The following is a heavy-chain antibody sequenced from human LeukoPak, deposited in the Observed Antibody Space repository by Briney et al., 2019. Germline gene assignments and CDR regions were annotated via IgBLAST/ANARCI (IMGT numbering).Heavy chain of an antibody. Sequence: GGSLRLSCAASGFTFSKYWMTWVRQAPGKGLEWVANIRGDGSVKYFLDSVKGRFTISRDNAKNSPSLEMSNLRAEDTAVYYCSRDENYYDSSRHYFDAFDIWGQGTMVTVSS. J-gene: IGHJ3*02. D-gene: IGHD3-22*01. CDR3: SRDENYYDSSRHYFDAFDI. CDR2: IRGDGSVK. V-gene: IGHV3-7*01. CDR1: GFTFSKYW.